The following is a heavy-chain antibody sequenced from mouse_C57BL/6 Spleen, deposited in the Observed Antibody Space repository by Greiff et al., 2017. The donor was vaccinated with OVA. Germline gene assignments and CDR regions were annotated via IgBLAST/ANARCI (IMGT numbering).Heavy chain of an antibody. V-gene: IGHV5-9-1*02. CDR3: TREEGDYYGSESSWFAY. J-gene: IGHJ3*01. CDR2: ISSGGDYI. CDR1: GFTFSSYA. D-gene: IGHD1-1*01. Sequence: DVKLVESGEGLVKPGGSLKLSCAASGFTFSSYAMSWVRQTPEKRLEWVAYISSGGDYIYYADTVKGRFTISRDNARNTLYLQMSSLKSEDTAMYYCTREEGDYYGSESSWFAYWGQGTLVTVSA.